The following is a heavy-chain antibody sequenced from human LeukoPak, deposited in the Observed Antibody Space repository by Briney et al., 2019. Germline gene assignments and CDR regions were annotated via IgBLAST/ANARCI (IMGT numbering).Heavy chain of an antibody. CDR1: GFTFDDYG. V-gene: IGHV3-23*01. CDR3: AKTARKWLRSVDY. CDR2: ISGSGGST. Sequence: PGGSLRLSCAASGFTFDDYGMSWVRQAPGKGLEWVSAISGSGGSTYYADSVKGRFTISRDNSKNTLYLQMNSLRAEDTAVYYCAKTARKWLRSVDYWGQGTLVTVSS. D-gene: IGHD5-12*01. J-gene: IGHJ4*02.